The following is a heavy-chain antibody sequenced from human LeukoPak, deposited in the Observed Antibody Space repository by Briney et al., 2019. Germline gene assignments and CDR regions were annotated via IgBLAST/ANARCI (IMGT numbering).Heavy chain of an antibody. CDR1: GFTFSSYW. D-gene: IGHD7-27*01. CDR2: INSDGSST. J-gene: IGHJ6*02. Sequence: GGSLRLSGAASGFTFSSYWMHWVRHAPGKGLVWVSRINSDGSSTIYADSVKGRFTISRDNAKNPLYLQMNSLRAEDTAVYYCASLGNYYYYGMDVWGQGTTVTVSS. V-gene: IGHV3-74*01. CDR3: ASLGNYYYYGMDV.